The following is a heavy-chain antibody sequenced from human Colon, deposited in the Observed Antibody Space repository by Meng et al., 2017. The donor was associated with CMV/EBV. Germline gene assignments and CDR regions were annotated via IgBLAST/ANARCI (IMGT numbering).Heavy chain of an antibody. CDR3: ARSIVAASPFGY. V-gene: IGHV4-59*01. CDR2: IYYSGTT. Sequence: GSLRLSCTVSGGSISTYYWSWIRQPPGKGPEWIGYIYYSGTTTYNPSLKSRVTMSVDTSNNRFSLRLNSVTAADTAVYYCARSIVAASPFGYWGQGTLVTVSS. CDR1: GGSISTYY. J-gene: IGHJ4*02. D-gene: IGHD5-12*01.